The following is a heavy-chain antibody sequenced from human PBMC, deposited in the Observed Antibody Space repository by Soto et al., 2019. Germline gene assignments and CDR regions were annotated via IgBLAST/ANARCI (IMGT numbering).Heavy chain of an antibody. CDR2: INPSGGST. CDR1: GYTFTTYY. D-gene: IGHD6-19*01. CDR3: ARGRSAVAGGYYYYGMDV. J-gene: IGHJ6*02. Sequence: GASVKVSCKASGYTFTTYYMHWWRQPPGQGLEWMGIINPSGGSTSYAQKFQGRVTMTRDTSTSTVYMELSSLRSEDTAVYYCARGRSAVAGGYYYYGMDVWGQGTTDTVSS. V-gene: IGHV1-46*01.